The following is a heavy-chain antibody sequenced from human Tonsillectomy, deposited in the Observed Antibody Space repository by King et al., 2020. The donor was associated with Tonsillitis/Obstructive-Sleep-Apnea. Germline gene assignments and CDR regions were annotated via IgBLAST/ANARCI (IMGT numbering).Heavy chain of an antibody. D-gene: IGHD7-27*01. V-gene: IGHV3-13*01. CDR2: IGPGGDT. Sequence: VQLVESGGGLAQPGGSLRLSCAASGFTFRRYDMHWVRQVAGKRLEWVSGIGPGGDTSYTDSVKGRFTISRDKDKKSVYLQMNRLSAADTAVYYCAREGALGIWPFDTGGKGNLVGVS. CDR1: GFTFRRYD. J-gene: IGHJ4*02. CDR3: AREGALGIWPFDT.